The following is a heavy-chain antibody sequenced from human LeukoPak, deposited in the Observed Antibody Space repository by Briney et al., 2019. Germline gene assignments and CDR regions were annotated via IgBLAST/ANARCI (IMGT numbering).Heavy chain of an antibody. CDR1: GGSVSSGSYY. D-gene: IGHD3-9*01. J-gene: IGHJ6*02. V-gene: IGHV4-61*01. CDR2: IYYSGST. CDR3: ARGDRYYDILTGYYSGADYYYYGMDV. Sequence: SETLSLTCTVSGGSVSSGSYYWSWIRQPPGKGLEWIGYIYYSGSTNYNPSLKSRVTISVDTSKNQFSLKLSSVTAADTAVYYCARGDRYYDILTGYYSGADYYYYGMDVWGQGTAVTVSS.